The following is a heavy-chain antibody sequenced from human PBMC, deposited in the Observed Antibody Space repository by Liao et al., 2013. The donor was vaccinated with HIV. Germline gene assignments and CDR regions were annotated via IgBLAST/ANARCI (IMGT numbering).Heavy chain of an antibody. CDR3: AREEPHTVGAFDI. Sequence: QVQLQESGPRLVRPSQTLSLTCSVSGASITSGFYYWCWIRQPAGKGVEYIGRIFTSGATNYNPSLKSRAIVSMDTSQNQFSLRLTSVTDADTAIYYCAREEPHTVGAFDIWGQGTMVTVSS. V-gene: IGHV4-61*02. J-gene: IGHJ3*02. CDR1: GASITSGFYY. D-gene: IGHD4-17*01. CDR2: IFTSGAT.